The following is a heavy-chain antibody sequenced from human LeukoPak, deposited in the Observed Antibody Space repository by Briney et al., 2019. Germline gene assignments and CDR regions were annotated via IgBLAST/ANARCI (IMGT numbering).Heavy chain of an antibody. CDR2: ISSSSSTI. CDR3: ARDATSSGWNRTVESTN. D-gene: IGHD6-19*01. CDR1: GFTFSSYS. Sequence: PRGSLRLSCAASGFTFSSYSMTWVRQAPGEGLEWVSYISSSSSTIYYADSVKGRFTISRDNAKNSLYLQMNSLRDEDTAVYYCARDATSSGWNRTVESTNWGQGTLVTVSS. V-gene: IGHV3-48*02. J-gene: IGHJ4*02.